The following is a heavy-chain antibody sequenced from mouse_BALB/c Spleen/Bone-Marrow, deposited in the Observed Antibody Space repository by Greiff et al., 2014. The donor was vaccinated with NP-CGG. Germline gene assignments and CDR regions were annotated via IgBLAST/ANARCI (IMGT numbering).Heavy chain of an antibody. CDR1: GYTFTSYW. J-gene: IGHJ4*01. D-gene: IGHD2-1*01. Sequence: DLVKPGASVKLSCKASGYTFTSYWINWIKQRPGQGLEWIGRIAPGSGSTYHNEMFKGKATLTVDTSSSTAYIQLSSLSSEDSAVYSCARFPIYYGNYGAMDYWGQGTSVTVSS. CDR2: IAPGSGST. V-gene: IGHV1S41*01. CDR3: ARFPIYYGNYGAMDY.